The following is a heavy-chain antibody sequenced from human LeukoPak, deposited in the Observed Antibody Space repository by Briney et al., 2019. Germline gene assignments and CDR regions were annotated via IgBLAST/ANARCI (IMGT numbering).Heavy chain of an antibody. V-gene: IGHV4-38-2*01. D-gene: IGHD4-17*01. CDR3: ARRSTVTMNWYFDL. CDR1: GYSISSGYY. J-gene: IGHJ2*01. CDR2: IYHSGST. Sequence: SETLSLTCAVSGYSISSGYYWGWIRQPPGKGLEWIGSIYHSGSTYYNPSLKSRVTISVDTSKNQFSLKLSSVTAADTAVYYCARRSTVTMNWYFDLWGRGTLVTVSS.